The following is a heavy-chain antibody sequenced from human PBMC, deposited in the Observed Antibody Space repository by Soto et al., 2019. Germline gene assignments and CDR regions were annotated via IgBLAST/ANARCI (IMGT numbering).Heavy chain of an antibody. CDR2: ISGSSGTI. D-gene: IGHD6-13*01. V-gene: IGHV3-48*02. J-gene: IGHJ4*02. Sequence: GGSLRLSCAASGFTFSTYSMNWVRQAPGKGLEWVSYISGSSGTIYYADSVKGRFTISRDNAKNSLYLQMNSLRDEDTAVYYCDRDQVIAAGTCDYWGQGTLVTVSS. CDR3: DRDQVIAAGTCDY. CDR1: GFTFSTYS.